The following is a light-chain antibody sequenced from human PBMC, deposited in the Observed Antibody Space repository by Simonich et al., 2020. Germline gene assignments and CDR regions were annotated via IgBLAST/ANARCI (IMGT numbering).Light chain of an antibody. J-gene: IGLJ2*01. CDR1: RSGVWSFNL. Sequence: QSALTQPASVSGSPGQSIPISCTGTRSGVWSFNLVSWYQQHPGKAPKLMIYEGSKRPSGVSNRFSGSKSGNTASLTISGLQAEDEADYYCCSYAGSSTSVVFGGGTKLTVL. V-gene: IGLV2-23*01. CDR2: EGS. CDR3: CSYAGSSTSVV.